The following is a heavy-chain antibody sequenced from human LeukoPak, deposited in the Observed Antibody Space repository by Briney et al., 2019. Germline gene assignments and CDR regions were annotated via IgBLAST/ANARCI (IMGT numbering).Heavy chain of an antibody. Sequence: SETLSLTCTVSGGSISSYYWSWIRQPPGKGLEWIGYIYYSGSTNYNPSLKSRVTISVDTSKNQFSLKLSSVTAADTAVYYCATLSASNYVVYWGQGTLVTVSS. D-gene: IGHD4-4*01. CDR3: ATLSASNYVVY. CDR1: GGSISSYY. CDR2: IYYSGST. V-gene: IGHV4-59*08. J-gene: IGHJ4*02.